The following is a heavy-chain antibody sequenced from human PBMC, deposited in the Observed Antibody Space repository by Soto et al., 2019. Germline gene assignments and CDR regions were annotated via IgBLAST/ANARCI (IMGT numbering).Heavy chain of an antibody. Sequence: GGSLRLSCAASGFTFSSYGMHWVRQAPGKGLEWVAVISYDGSNKYYADSVKGRFTISRDNSKNTLYLQMNSLRAEDTAVYYCARGIREATGTTSGVRSWFDPWGQGTLVTVSS. V-gene: IGHV3-30*03. CDR3: ARGIREATGTTSGVRSWFDP. J-gene: IGHJ5*02. CDR2: ISYDGSNK. D-gene: IGHD1-7*01. CDR1: GFTFSSYG.